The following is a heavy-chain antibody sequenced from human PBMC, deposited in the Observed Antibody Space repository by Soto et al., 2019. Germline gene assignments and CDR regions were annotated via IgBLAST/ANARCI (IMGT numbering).Heavy chain of an antibody. CDR1: GFTVSSNY. Sequence: PGGSLRLSCAASGFTVSSNYMSWVRQAPGRGLEWVSVIYSGGSTYYADSVKGRFTISRHNSKNTLYLQMNSLRAEDTAVYYCARGLDSWSSDYYGMDVWGQGTTVTVSS. D-gene: IGHD6-13*01. V-gene: IGHV3-53*04. CDR3: ARGLDSWSSDYYGMDV. J-gene: IGHJ6*02. CDR2: IYSGGST.